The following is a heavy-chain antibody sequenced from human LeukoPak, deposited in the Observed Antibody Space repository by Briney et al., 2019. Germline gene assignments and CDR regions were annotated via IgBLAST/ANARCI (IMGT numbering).Heavy chain of an antibody. Sequence: ASVKVSCKASGYTFTSYGISWVRQAPGQGLEWMGWISAYSGNTNYAQKLQGRVTMTTDTSTSTAYMELRSLRSDDTAVYYCAREGLGYCSGGSCYSDYFDYWGQGTLATVSS. V-gene: IGHV1-18*01. J-gene: IGHJ4*02. CDR1: GYTFTSYG. CDR2: ISAYSGNT. CDR3: AREGLGYCSGGSCYSDYFDY. D-gene: IGHD2-15*01.